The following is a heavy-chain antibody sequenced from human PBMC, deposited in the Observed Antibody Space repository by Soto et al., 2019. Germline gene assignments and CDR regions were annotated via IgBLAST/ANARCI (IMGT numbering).Heavy chain of an antibody. CDR2: ISYDGSNK. CDR3: ARTDCSSTSGPPDY. V-gene: IGHV3-30-3*01. D-gene: IGHD2-2*01. Sequence: QVQLVESGGGVVQPGRSLRLSCAASGFTFSSYAMHWVRQAPGKGLEWVAVISYDGSNKYYADSVKGRFTISRDNSKNTLYLQMNSLRAEDTAVYYCARTDCSSTSGPPDYWGQGTLVTVSS. CDR1: GFTFSSYA. J-gene: IGHJ4*02.